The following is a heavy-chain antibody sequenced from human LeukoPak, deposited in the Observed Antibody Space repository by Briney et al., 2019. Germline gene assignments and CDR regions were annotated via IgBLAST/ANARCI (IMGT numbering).Heavy chain of an antibody. CDR3: ARDHFDSSGYYYLLGYFEH. D-gene: IGHD3-22*01. J-gene: IGHJ1*01. V-gene: IGHV1-46*01. CDR2: IKPSGGGT. Sequence: ASVKVSCKASGYTFTNYYVHWVRQAPGQGLEWMGIIKPSGGGTSYALKFQGRVTMTRETSTSTAYMELSSLRSEDTAVYYCARDHFDSSGYYYLLGYFEHWGQGTLVTVSS. CDR1: GYTFTNYY.